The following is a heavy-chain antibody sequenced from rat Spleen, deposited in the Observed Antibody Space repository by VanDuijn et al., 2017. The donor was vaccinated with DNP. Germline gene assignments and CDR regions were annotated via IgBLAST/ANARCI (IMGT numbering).Heavy chain of an antibody. Sequence: EVQLQESGPGLVKPSQSLSLTCSVTGYSITSNFRWSWIRKFPGNTLEWMGYINSAGSTDYNPSLKSRISITRDTSKNKFFLQVNSGTTEDTATYYCAVQLGVFDYWGQGVMVTVSS. D-gene: IGHD5-1*01. V-gene: IGHV3-3*01. J-gene: IGHJ2*01. CDR3: AVQLGVFDY. CDR2: INSAGST. CDR1: GYSITSNFR.